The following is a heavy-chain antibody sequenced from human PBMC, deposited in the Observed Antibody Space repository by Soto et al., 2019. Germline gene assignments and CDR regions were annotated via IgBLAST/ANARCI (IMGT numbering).Heavy chain of an antibody. Sequence: QVQLVQSGPEVKKPGASVKVSCKTSGYTFTSYGISWVRQAPGQGLEWMGWISTDKGKTTYAQKFQGKVTMTTDTSTSTAYMEMRSRRSEDTAAYYCATRSPAFHYWGQGTLVNVSS. CDR1: GYTFTSYG. CDR2: ISTDKGKT. J-gene: IGHJ4*02. CDR3: ATRSPAFHY. V-gene: IGHV1-18*01.